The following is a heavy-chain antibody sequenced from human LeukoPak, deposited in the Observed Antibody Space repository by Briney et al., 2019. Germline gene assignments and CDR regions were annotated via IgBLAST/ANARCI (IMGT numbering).Heavy chain of an antibody. CDR3: AKRVQPNAGPFHF. CDR2: ISYDGSNK. J-gene: IGHJ4*02. D-gene: IGHD3-10*01. CDR1: GFTFSSYA. Sequence: GGSLRLSCAASGFTFSSYAMHWVRQAPGKGLEWVAVISYDGSNKYYADSVKGRFTISRDNSKNTLRLQMDSLRDEDTAIYYCAKRVQPNAGPFHFWGQGTLASVSS. V-gene: IGHV3-30*04.